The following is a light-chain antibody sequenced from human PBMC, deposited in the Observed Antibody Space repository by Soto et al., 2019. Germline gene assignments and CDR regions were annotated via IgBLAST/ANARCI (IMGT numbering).Light chain of an antibody. CDR1: QRISSY. Sequence: IQMTQSPSSLSASVGDRVTITCRASQRISSYLNWYQQKPGKAPRLLIYAASSLQSGVPSGFSGSGSATIFTLTISSLEPEDSAVYYCQQRNIWPPVTFGQGTRLEIK. CDR3: QQRNIWPPVT. CDR2: AAS. J-gene: IGKJ5*01. V-gene: IGKV1-39*01.